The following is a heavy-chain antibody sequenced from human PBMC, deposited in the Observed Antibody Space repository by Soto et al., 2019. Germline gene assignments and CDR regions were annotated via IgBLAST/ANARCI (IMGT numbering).Heavy chain of an antibody. CDR2: IYYSGST. V-gene: IGHV4-39*01. Sequence: QLQLQESGPGLVKPSETLSLTCTVSGGSISSSNYYWGWIRQPPGKGLEWIGSIYYSGSTYYNPALQSRVTIAGDTSKNQFSLKLSSVTAADTAVYYCARLVYDSSGYRPGWGQGALVTVSS. CDR3: ARLVYDSSGYRPG. CDR1: GGSISSSNYY. D-gene: IGHD3-22*01. J-gene: IGHJ4*02.